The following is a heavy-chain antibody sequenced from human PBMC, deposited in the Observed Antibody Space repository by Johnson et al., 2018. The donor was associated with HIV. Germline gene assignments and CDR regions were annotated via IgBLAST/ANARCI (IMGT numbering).Heavy chain of an antibody. V-gene: IGHV3-7*01. J-gene: IGHJ3*02. CDR3: VRGLDI. Sequence: VQLVESGGGLVQPGGSLRLSCAASGFTFSSYWMSCVRQSPGKGLEWVANIKQDGSEKYYVDSVKGRFIISRDNDKNSLYLQMNSLRAEDTAVYYCVRGLDIWGQGTMVTVSS. CDR2: IKQDGSEK. CDR1: GFTFSSYW.